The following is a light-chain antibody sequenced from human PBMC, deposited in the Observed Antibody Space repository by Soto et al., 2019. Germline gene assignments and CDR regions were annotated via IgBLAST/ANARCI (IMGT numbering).Light chain of an antibody. CDR1: SSDVGTYNL. V-gene: IGLV2-23*01. CDR3: CSYAGSSTYV. J-gene: IGLJ1*01. Sequence: QSALTHPASVSGSPGQSITISCTGTSSDVGTYNLVSWYQHHPGKAPKLMIYEGSKRPSGVSNRFSGSKSGNTASLTISGLQAEDEADYYCCSYAGSSTYVFGTGTKLTVL. CDR2: EGS.